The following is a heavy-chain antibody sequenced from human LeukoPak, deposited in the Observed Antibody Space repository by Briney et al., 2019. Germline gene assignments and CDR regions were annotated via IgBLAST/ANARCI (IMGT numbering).Heavy chain of an antibody. Sequence: GGSLRLSCAASGFTFSCYAMSWVRQAPGKGLEWVSAISGSGGSTYYADSVKGRFTISRDNSKNTLYLQMNSLRAEDTAVYYCAKGGCSGGSCYSVLSPFDYWGQETLVTVSS. D-gene: IGHD2-15*01. J-gene: IGHJ4*02. CDR1: GFTFSCYA. CDR2: ISGSGGST. CDR3: AKGGCSGGSCYSVLSPFDY. V-gene: IGHV3-23*01.